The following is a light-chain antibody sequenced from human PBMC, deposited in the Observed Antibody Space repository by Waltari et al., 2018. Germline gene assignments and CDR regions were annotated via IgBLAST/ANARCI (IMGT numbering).Light chain of an antibody. CDR2: GAS. CDR1: QDIRNE. CDR3: RQDFNYPRT. Sequence: AIQMTQSPSSLSASVGDRVTITCRASQDIRNELAWYQQRPGRAPKLLIYGASSFQSGGPSRFSGAGSGTDFSLTISRRQAEDFAAYFGRQDFNYPRTFGQGTKVEIK. J-gene: IGKJ1*01. V-gene: IGKV1-6*01.